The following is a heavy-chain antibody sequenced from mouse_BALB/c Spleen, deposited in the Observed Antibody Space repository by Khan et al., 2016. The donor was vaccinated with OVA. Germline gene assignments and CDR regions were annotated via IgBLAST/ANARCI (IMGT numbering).Heavy chain of an antibody. Sequence: ELVLVVSEGDLLKPGGSLKLSCEASGLTFSTYGMSCVRDTPYMRIEWVATISSGGHYNYCPGSVKGPFTITSDNAKTTLYLQMSCLKSENTVIYYCARLAYYYNREGFAYWGQGTLVTVSA. CDR1: GLTFSTYG. CDR3: ARLAYYYNREGFAY. J-gene: IGHJ3*01. V-gene: IGHV5-6*01. CDR2: ISSGGHYN. D-gene: IGHD1-1*01.